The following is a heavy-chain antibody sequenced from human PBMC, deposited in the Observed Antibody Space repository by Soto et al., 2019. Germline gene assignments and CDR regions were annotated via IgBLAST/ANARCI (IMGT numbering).Heavy chain of an antibody. Sequence: NPGGSLRLSCAASGFTFSNAWMNWVRQAPGKGLEWVGRIKSKTDGGTTDYAAPVKGRFTISRDDSKNTLYLQMNSLKTEDTAVYYCTTSSVLLWFGEKLIYGMDVWGQGTTVTVSS. V-gene: IGHV3-15*07. CDR2: IKSKTDGGTT. D-gene: IGHD3-10*01. CDR3: TTSSVLLWFGEKLIYGMDV. J-gene: IGHJ6*02. CDR1: GFTFSNAW.